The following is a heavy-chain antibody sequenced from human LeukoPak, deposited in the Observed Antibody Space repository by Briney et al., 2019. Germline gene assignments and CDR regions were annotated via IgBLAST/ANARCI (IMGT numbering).Heavy chain of an antibody. Sequence: PGGSLRLSCAASGFTFSTYSMNWVRQAPGKGLEWDSSLSSSGSYIYYADSVKGRFTTSRDNAKNSLYLKMNSLRAEDTAVYYCTRVVGYCSSTSCYAYFDYWGQGTLVTVSS. CDR1: GFTFSTYS. V-gene: IGHV3-21*01. CDR2: LSSSGSYI. D-gene: IGHD2-2*01. CDR3: TRVVGYCSSTSCYAYFDY. J-gene: IGHJ4*02.